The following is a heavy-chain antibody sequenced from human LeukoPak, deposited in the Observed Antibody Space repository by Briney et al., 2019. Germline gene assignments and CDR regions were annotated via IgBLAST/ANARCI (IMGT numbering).Heavy chain of an antibody. D-gene: IGHD3-16*02. CDR2: INPSGGST. J-gene: IGHJ6*03. CDR3: ARVGYTHYYYYYMDV. Sequence: GASVKVSCKASGYTFTSYYMHWVRQAPGQGLEWMGIINPSGGSTSYAQKFQGRVTMTRDMSTSTVYMELSSLRSEDTAVYYCARVGYTHYYYYYMDVWGKGTTVTISS. V-gene: IGHV1-46*01. CDR1: GYTFTSYY.